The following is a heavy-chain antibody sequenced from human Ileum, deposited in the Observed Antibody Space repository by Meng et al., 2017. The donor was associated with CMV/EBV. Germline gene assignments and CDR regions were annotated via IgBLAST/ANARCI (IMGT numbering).Heavy chain of an antibody. CDR3: ARLSDSSGAGY. Sequence: SCAASGFTFRDFYMFWIRQSPGKGLEWISYISSSGTAKYYGDSVKGRFIISRDNAKRSLYLQMNSLRGEDTAVYYCARLSDSSGAGYWGQGTLVTSPQ. CDR2: ISSSGTAK. CDR1: GFTFRDFY. J-gene: IGHJ4*02. D-gene: IGHD3-22*01. V-gene: IGHV3-11*04.